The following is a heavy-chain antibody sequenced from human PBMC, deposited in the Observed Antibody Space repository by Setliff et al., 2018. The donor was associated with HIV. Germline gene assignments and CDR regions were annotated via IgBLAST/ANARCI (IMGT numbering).Heavy chain of an antibody. J-gene: IGHJ6*02. D-gene: IGHD2-8*02. V-gene: IGHV3-48*01. CDR1: GFTFSSYS. CDR3: AKDISTGGSSSYYYFGEDV. Sequence: PGGSLRLSCAASGFTFSSYSMNWVRQAPGKGLEWVSYISSSSSTIYYADSVRGRFTISRDNAKNSLYLQMNSLRPEDTALYYCAKDISTGGSSSYYYFGEDVWGQGTPVTVSS. CDR2: ISSSSSTI.